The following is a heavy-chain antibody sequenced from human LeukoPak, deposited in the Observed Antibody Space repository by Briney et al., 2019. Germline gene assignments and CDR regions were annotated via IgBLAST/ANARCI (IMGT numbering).Heavy chain of an antibody. Sequence: PGGSLRLSCAASGFTVSNNYMSWVRQAPGKELEWVSVIYSGGGTYYADSVKGRFTISRDNSKNTLYLQMNSLRAEDTAVYYCARDDGSMVRGVRSQQGHYYYCGMDVWGQGTTVTVSS. J-gene: IGHJ6*02. CDR3: ARDDGSMVRGVRSQQGHYYYCGMDV. V-gene: IGHV3-66*01. CDR1: GFTVSNNY. CDR2: IYSGGGT. D-gene: IGHD3-10*01.